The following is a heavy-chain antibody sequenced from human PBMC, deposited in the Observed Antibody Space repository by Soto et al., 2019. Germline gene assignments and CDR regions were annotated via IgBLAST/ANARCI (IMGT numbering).Heavy chain of an antibody. D-gene: IGHD3-22*01. J-gene: IGHJ5*02. CDR1: GFTFSSYA. V-gene: IGHV3-23*01. CDR2: ISSSCGGT. Sequence: EVQLLESGGGLVQPGGSLRLSCAASGFTFSSYAMSWVRQAPGKGLEWVATISSSCGGTHYADSVKGRFTISRDNSKNTLELQINSPRAEDTAVYYCAKFYGDYCAHSYTVGPRGQGTLVTVSS. CDR3: AKFYGDYCAHSYTVGP.